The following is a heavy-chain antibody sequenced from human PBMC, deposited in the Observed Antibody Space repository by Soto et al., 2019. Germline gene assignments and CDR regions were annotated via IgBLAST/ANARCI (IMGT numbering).Heavy chain of an antibody. Sequence: SETLSLTCAVYGGSFSGYYWSWIRQPPGRGLEWIGEINHSGSTNYNPSLKSRVTISVDTSKNQFSLKLSSVTAADTAVYYCARGKSIAVAGTWRYYYYYYGMDVWGQGTTVTVSS. V-gene: IGHV4-34*01. CDR3: ARGKSIAVAGTWRYYYYYYGMDV. D-gene: IGHD6-19*01. CDR1: GGSFSGYY. CDR2: INHSGST. J-gene: IGHJ6*02.